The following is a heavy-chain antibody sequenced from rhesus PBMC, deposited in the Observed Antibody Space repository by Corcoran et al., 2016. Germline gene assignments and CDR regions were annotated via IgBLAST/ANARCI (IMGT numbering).Heavy chain of an antibody. Sequence: QVQLQESGPGLVKPSETLSLTCAVSGGSLSDAYYWSWIRQPPGQGLEWIGYLYGSGGGTKYNPSRENRVTISRDTSKNQFSLKLSSVTAADTAVDYCARGRGLVGFGFDYWGQGVLVTVSS. V-gene: IGHV4-106*01. J-gene: IGHJ4*01. CDR2: LYGSGGGT. CDR1: GGSLSDAYY. D-gene: IGHD3-3*01. CDR3: ARGRGLVGFGFDY.